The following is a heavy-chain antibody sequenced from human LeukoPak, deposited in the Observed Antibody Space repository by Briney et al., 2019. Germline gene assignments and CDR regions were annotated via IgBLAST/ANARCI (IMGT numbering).Heavy chain of an antibody. CDR1: GDSISRYY. CDR3: ASARWLLSPFDN. J-gene: IGHJ4*02. V-gene: IGHV4-4*08. Sequence: PSETLSLTCTVSGDSISRYYWIWIRQSPGKGREGIGYISSTGGTNYNPSLKNRVAMSLDSSKNQFSLRLRPLTAADTAVYYCASARWLLSPFDNWGQGTLVTVSS. D-gene: IGHD2-21*02. CDR2: ISSTGGT.